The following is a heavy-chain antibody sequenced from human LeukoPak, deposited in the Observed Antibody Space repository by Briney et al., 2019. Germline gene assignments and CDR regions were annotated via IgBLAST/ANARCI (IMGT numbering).Heavy chain of an antibody. D-gene: IGHD3-10*02. Sequence: GGSLRLSCAASGFTFSDYYMSWIRQAPGKGLEWVSYISSSGSTIYYADSVKGRFTISRDNAKNSLYLQMNSLRAEDTAVYYCARATYYYDRHFDYWGQGTLVTVSS. V-gene: IGHV3-11*01. J-gene: IGHJ4*02. CDR3: ARATYYYDRHFDY. CDR2: ISSSGSTI. CDR1: GFTFSDYY.